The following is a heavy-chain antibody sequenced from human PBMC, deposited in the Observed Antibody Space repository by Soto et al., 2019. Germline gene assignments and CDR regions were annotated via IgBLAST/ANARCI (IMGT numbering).Heavy chain of an antibody. CDR1: GFTFSRYA. J-gene: IGHJ6*02. D-gene: IGHD4-17*01. Sequence: QVQLVESGGGVVRPGRSLRLSCAASGFTFSRYAIHWVRQAPGKGLEWVAVVSYDGSDKFYADSVKGRFTISRDNSENTLYLQMNSLKPEDTAVYYCARDFGDYESYYYGMDVWGQGTTVTVSS. CDR2: VSYDGSDK. CDR3: ARDFGDYESYYYGMDV. V-gene: IGHV3-30*01.